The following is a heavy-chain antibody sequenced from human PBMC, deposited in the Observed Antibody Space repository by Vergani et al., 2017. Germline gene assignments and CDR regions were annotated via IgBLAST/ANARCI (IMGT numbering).Heavy chain of an antibody. J-gene: IGHJ6*02. CDR3: ARNTLYCSGSYVYYYYCRDV. Sequence: QVQLQESGPGLVKPSETLSLTCAVSGYSLSSGSYWGWIRQPPGNGLEWIGSIYHSGSTYYNPSLKSRVTISVDTSKNQFSLKLSSGTAADTAVYYCARNTLYCSGSYVYYYYCRDVWGQGPTVIGSS. CDR2: IYHSGST. V-gene: IGHV4-38-2*01. D-gene: IGHD3-10*01. CDR1: GYSLSSGSY.